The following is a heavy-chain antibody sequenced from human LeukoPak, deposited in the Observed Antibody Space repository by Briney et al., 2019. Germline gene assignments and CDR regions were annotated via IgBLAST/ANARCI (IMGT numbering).Heavy chain of an antibody. D-gene: IGHD1-26*01. J-gene: IGHJ4*02. CDR2: FDPEDGET. CDR1: GHTLTELS. V-gene: IGHV1-24*01. CDR3: ATYQWELLLYYYFDY. Sequence: ASVKVSCKVSGHTLTELSMHWVRQAPGKGLEWMGGFDPEDGETIYAQKFQGRVTVTEDTSTDTAYMELSSLRSEDTAVYYCATYQWELLLYYYFDYWGQGTLVTVSS.